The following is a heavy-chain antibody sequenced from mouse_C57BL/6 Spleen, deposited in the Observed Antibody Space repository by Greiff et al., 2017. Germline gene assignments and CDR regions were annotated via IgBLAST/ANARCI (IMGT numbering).Heavy chain of an antibody. CDR3: ARGDGYYPNYAMDY. D-gene: IGHD2-3*01. V-gene: IGHV1-80*01. J-gene: IGHJ4*01. CDR1: GYAFSSYW. CDR2: IYPGDGDT. Sequence: QVQLKESGAELVKPGASVKISCKASGYAFSSYWMNWVKQRPGKGLEWIGQIYPGDGDTNYNGKFKGKATLPADNSSSTAYMPLSSLTSEDSAVYFGARGDGYYPNYAMDYWGQGTSVTVSA.